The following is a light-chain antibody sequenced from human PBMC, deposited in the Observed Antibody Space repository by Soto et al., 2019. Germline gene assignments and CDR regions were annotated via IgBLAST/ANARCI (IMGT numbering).Light chain of an antibody. CDR1: QSVSDN. CDR2: GAS. J-gene: IGKJ4*01. Sequence: VLMPPPATPSSSPGERGTISSRARQSVSDNLAWYQQKPGQAPRLVIYGASTRATGIPDRFSGSGSGTDFTLSISRLEAEDFAVYFCQHYGSTALTFGEGTKVDIK. CDR3: QHYGSTALT. V-gene: IGKV3-20*01.